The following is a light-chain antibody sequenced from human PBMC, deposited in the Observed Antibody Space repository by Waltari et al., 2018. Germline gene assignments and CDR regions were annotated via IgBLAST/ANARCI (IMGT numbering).Light chain of an antibody. J-gene: IGKJ1*01. Sequence: VLTQSPRTLSLSPGEGATLSCRASQSVSRALAWYQQKPGQAPRLLIYDASRRATGIPDRFSGSGSGTDFSLTISRLEPEDFAVYYCQKYESLPATFGQGTKVEIK. V-gene: IGKV3-20*01. CDR2: DAS. CDR3: QKYESLPAT. CDR1: QSVSRA.